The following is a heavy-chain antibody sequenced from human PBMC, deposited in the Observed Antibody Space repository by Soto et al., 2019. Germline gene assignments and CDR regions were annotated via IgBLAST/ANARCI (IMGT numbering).Heavy chain of an antibody. CDR3: AREGGTTVTTFSSMGFGYYYYGMDV. J-gene: IGHJ6*02. Sequence: ASVKVSCKASGYTFTSYGVHWVRQAPGQRLEWMGWINAGNGNTRYSQKFQGRVTINRDTSASTAYMELSRLRSEDTAVYYCAREGGTTVTTFSSMGFGYYYYGMDVWGQGTTVTVSS. CDR2: INAGNGNT. CDR1: GYTFTSYG. V-gene: IGHV1-3*01. D-gene: IGHD4-17*01.